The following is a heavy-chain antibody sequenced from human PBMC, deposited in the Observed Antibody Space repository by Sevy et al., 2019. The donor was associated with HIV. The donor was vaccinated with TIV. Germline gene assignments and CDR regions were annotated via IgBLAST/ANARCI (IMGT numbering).Heavy chain of an antibody. Sequence: SETLSLTCTVSGGSISSYYWSWIRQPPGKGLEWIGYIYYSGSTNYNPSLKSRVTISVDTSKNQFSLKLSSVTAADTAVYYCARHKIMRSPTSPLTGPHWYFDLWGRGTLVTVSS. CDR1: GGSISSYY. CDR3: ARHKIMRSPTSPLTGPHWYFDL. J-gene: IGHJ2*01. CDR2: IYYSGST. V-gene: IGHV4-59*08. D-gene: IGHD3-9*01.